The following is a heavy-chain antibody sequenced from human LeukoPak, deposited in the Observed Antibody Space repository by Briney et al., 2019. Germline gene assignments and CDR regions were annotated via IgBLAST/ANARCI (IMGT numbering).Heavy chain of an antibody. Sequence: GSLRLSCAASGFTVSSNYMSWVRQAPGKGLEWVSVIYSGGSTYYADSVKGRFTISRGNSKNTLYLQMNSLRAEDTAVYYCARDSDYYDSSGYYLWGQGTLVTVSS. V-gene: IGHV3-53*01. CDR1: GFTVSSNY. D-gene: IGHD3-22*01. J-gene: IGHJ4*02. CDR2: IYSGGST. CDR3: ARDSDYYDSSGYYL.